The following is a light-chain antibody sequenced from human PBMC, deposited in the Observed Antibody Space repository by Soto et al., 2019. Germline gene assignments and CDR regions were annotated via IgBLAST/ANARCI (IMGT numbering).Light chain of an antibody. CDR1: QSVTSTY. CDR3: QQNGRS. CDR2: GAS. Sequence: EIVLTQSPATLSLSPGERATLSCRASQSVTSTYLAWYQQKPGQAPRLLIYGASNRATGISDRFSGSGSGTDFTLPISRLEPEHFAVYYCQQNGRSFGPGTKVDLK. J-gene: IGKJ3*01. V-gene: IGKV3-20*01.